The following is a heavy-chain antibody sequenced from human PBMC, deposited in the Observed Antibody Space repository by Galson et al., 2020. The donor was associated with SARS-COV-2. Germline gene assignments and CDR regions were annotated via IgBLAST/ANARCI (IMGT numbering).Heavy chain of an antibody. V-gene: IGHV3-7*01. D-gene: IGHD2-21*02. Sequence: GGSLRLSCAASGFTFSTFWMSWVRQAPGKGLEWVANIRQGGRVQYYVDSVKGRFTVSRDNANNALYLQMNSLRAEDTAVYFCATVCNDDDCYSPAEYYQHWCRGTLVTVSS. CDR1: GFTFSTFW. J-gene: IGHJ1*01. CDR3: ATVCNDDDCYSPAEYYQH. CDR2: IRQGGRVQ.